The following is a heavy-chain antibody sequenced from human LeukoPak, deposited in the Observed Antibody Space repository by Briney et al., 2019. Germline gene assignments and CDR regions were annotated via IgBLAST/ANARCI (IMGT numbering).Heavy chain of an antibody. CDR2: ISGSGGDT. CDR3: AKGRGGTVAGSQVGFDL. D-gene: IGHD6-19*01. Sequence: GGSLRLSCAASGFTFSNYAMSWVRQAPGKGLECVSGISGSGGDTYYADSMKGRLTISRDNSETPLHLQMNPLKADDTAVYFCAKGRGGTVAGSQVGFDLWGQGTLVTVSS. J-gene: IGHJ4*02. CDR1: GFTFSNYA. V-gene: IGHV3-23*01.